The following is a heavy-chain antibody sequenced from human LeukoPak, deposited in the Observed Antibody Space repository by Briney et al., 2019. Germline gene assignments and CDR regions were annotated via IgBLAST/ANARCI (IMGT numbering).Heavy chain of an antibody. V-gene: IGHV3-30-3*01. CDR3: VREGFYDSGSFPTFYFDY. J-gene: IGHJ4*02. CDR2: ISYDVNIK. Sequence: GGSLRLSCAASGFDFHNYVIHWVRQAPGKGLEWVVVISYDVNIKYHADSVKGRFTISRDSSSKTVYLQMNSLGTEDTAVYYCVREGFYDSGSFPTFYFDYWGQGTLVTVSS. CDR1: GFDFHNYV. D-gene: IGHD3-10*01.